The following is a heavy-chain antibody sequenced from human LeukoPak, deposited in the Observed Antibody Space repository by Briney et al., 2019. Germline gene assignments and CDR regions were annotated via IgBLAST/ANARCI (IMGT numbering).Heavy chain of an antibody. CDR1: GFTFSSYG. V-gene: IGHV3-33*06. D-gene: IGHD6-13*01. Sequence: GGSLRLSCAASGFTFSSYGMHWVRQAPGKGLEWVAVIWYDGSNKYYADSMKGRFTISRDNSKNTLYLQMNSLRAEDTAVYYCAKDSPPIAAAATNYFDYWGQGTLVTVSS. CDR3: AKDSPPIAAAATNYFDY. J-gene: IGHJ4*02. CDR2: IWYDGSNK.